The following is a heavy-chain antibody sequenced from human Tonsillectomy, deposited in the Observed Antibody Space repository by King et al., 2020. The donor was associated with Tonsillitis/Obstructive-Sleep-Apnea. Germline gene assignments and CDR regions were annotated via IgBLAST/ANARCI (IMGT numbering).Heavy chain of an antibody. V-gene: IGHV4-59*08. D-gene: IGHD2-21*02. CDR2: IYYSGST. CDR3: ASSVVVTAIRGY. CDR1: GGSISSYY. J-gene: IGHJ4*02. Sequence: QVQLQESGPGLVKPSETLSLTCTVSGGSISSYYWSWIRQPPGKGLEWIGYIYYSGSTNYNPSLKSRVTISVDTSKNQFSLKLSSVTAADTAVYYCASSVVVTAIRGYWGQGTLVTVSS.